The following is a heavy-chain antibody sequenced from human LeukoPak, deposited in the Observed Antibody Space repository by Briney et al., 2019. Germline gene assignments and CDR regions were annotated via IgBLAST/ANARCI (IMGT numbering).Heavy chain of an antibody. CDR2: IKEDGRQK. CDR3: GHF. D-gene: IGHD3-3*01. V-gene: IGHV3-7*01. J-gene: IGHJ4*02. CDR1: GFTFDDHA. Sequence: PGGSLRLSCAASGFTFDDHAMHWVRQAPGKGLEWVANIKEDGRQKYYVDSVKGRFTISRDNAKKSLYLQMYYCASGFLDDFWSGHFWGQGTLVTVSS.